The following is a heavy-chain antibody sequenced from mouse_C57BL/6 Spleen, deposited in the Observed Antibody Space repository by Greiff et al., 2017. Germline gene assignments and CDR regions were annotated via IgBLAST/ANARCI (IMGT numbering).Heavy chain of an antibody. CDR3: TRDARFSIDY. CDR2: ISSGGDYI. V-gene: IGHV5-9-1*02. Sequence: EVKLVESGEGLVKPGGSLKLSCAASGFTFSSYAMSWVRQTPEKSLEWVAYISSGGDYIYYAETVKGLFTISRDNTMNTQYLQMSSLKSEDTAMYNCTRDARFSIDYWGQVTSVTVAS. CDR1: GFTFSSYA. J-gene: IGHJ4*01.